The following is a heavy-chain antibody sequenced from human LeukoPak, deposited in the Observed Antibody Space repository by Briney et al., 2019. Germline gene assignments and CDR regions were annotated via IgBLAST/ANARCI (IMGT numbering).Heavy chain of an antibody. CDR2: IYYSGST. CDR1: GVSISTYY. V-gene: IGHV4-59*01. CDR3: ARDGPITMVRGVIHSNWFDP. Sequence: PSETLSLTCTVSGVSISTYYWSWIRQPPGKGLEWLGYIYYSGSTNYNPSLKSRVTISVDTSKNQFSLKLSSVTAADTAVYYCARDGPITMVRGVIHSNWFDPWGQGTLVTVSS. J-gene: IGHJ5*02. D-gene: IGHD3-10*01.